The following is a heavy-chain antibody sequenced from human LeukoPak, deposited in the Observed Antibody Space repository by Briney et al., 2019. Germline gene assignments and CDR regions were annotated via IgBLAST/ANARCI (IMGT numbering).Heavy chain of an antibody. CDR3: ARNPVEYTVTSFDY. D-gene: IGHD4-17*01. CDR1: GGSISGYY. V-gene: IGHV4-4*07. J-gene: IGHJ4*02. CDR2: IYSSGST. Sequence: ETLSLTCTVSGGSISGYYWSWIRQPAGKGLEWIGRIYSSGSTNFNPSLKSRVTMSVDTSKNQFSLKLSSVTAADTAVYYRARNPVEYTVTSFDYWGQGTLVTVAS.